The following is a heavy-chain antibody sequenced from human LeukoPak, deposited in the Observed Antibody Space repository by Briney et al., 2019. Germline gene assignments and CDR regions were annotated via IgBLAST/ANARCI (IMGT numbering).Heavy chain of an antibody. J-gene: IGHJ6*02. V-gene: IGHV3-21*01. CDR2: MSRSSSYI. CDR3: ARAHPQSSSSWYPYYYYYPGMDV. Sequence: GGSLRLSCAASGFTFSSYSMNWVRQAPGKGLEWVSSMSRSSSYIYYADAVKGRFTISRDNAKNSLSLNMNRLRAEATAVYYCARAHPQSSSSWYPYYYYYPGMDVWGQGPTVPVSS. CDR1: GFTFSSYS. D-gene: IGHD6-13*01.